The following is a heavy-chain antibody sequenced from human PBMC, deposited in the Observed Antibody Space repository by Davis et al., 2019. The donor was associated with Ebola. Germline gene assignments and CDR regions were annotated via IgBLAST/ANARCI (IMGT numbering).Heavy chain of an antibody. V-gene: IGHV1-3*01. J-gene: IGHJ6*02. D-gene: IGHD6-13*01. Sequence: ASVKVSCKASGYTFTSYYMHWVRQAPGQRLEWMGWINAGNGNTKYSQKFQGRVTITRDTSASTAYMELSSLRSEDTAVYYCARVESSSWYYYYGMDVWGQGTTVTVSS. CDR2: INAGNGNT. CDR3: ARVESSSWYYYYGMDV. CDR1: GYTFTSYY.